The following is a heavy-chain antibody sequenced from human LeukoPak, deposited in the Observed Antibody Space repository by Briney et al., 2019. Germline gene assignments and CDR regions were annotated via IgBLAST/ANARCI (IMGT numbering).Heavy chain of an antibody. CDR1: GYTFTNYY. J-gene: IGHJ6*03. V-gene: IGHV1-46*01. CDR3: ARVPPVAATLYYYYMDV. CDR2: INPSGGST. D-gene: IGHD2-15*01. Sequence: ASVKVSCKASGYTFTNYYIHWVRQAPGQGLECMGIINPSGGSTSYAQKFQGRVTMTRDMSTSTVYMELSSLRSEDTAVYYCARVPPVAATLYYYYMDVWGKGTTVTVSS.